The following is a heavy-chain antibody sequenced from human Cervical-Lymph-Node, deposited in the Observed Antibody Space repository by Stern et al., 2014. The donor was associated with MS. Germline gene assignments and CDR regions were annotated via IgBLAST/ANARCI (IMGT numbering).Heavy chain of an antibody. CDR2: LYHSGST. D-gene: IGHD4-17*01. CDR3: ARSSTVTPNAFDI. V-gene: IGHV4-30-2*01. Sequence: VQLEESGSGLVKPSQTLSLTCAVSGGSISSGGYSWSWIRQPPGKGLEWIGYLYHSGSTYYNPSLKSRVTISVDRSKNHFSLKLSSVTAADTAVYYCARSSTVTPNAFDIWGQGTMVTVSS. J-gene: IGHJ3*02. CDR1: GGSISSGGYS.